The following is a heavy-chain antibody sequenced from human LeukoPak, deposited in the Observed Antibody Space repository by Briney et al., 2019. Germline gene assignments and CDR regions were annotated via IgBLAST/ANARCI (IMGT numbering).Heavy chain of an antibody. D-gene: IGHD2-8*01. J-gene: IGHJ5*02. CDR3: AKVKSSLTLIGA. V-gene: IGHV3-23*01. CDR1: GFLFSRCA. Sequence: LPGRSLRLSCAASGFLFSRCAMSWVRQAPGKGLEWVSSISGAGDIAHYAESAKGRFTISRDNSGNTLCVQMDSLRAEDTAVYYCAKVKSSLTLIGAWGQGTLVTVSS. CDR2: ISGAGDIA.